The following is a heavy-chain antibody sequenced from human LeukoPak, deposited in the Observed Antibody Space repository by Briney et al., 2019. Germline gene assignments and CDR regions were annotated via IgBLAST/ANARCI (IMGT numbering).Heavy chain of an antibody. J-gene: IGHJ5*01. Sequence: EASVKVSCKASGYGFTSYDINWVRQATGQGLEWMGWMKPNSGNTGYAQKFQGRVTMTRHTSISTAYMELSSLRSEDTAVYYCARAPFRPGRGCNGYEFDSWGQGTLVTISS. D-gene: IGHD5-12*01. CDR3: ARAPFRPGRGCNGYEFDS. CDR2: MKPNSGNT. CDR1: GYGFTSYD. V-gene: IGHV1-8*01.